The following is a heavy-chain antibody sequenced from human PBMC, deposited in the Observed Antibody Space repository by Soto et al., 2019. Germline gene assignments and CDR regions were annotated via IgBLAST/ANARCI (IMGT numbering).Heavy chain of an antibody. CDR3: AKDHPSPAARWTKPESY. V-gene: IGHV3-23*01. CDR1: GFTFSSYA. D-gene: IGHD6-6*01. CDR2: ISGSGGST. Sequence: EVQLLESGGGLVQPGGSLRLSCAASGFTFSSYAMRWVRQAPGKGLEWVSAISGSGGSTYYADSVKGRFPISRDNSKNTLYLQMNSLRAEDTAVYYCAKDHPSPAARWTKPESYWGQGTLVTVSS. J-gene: IGHJ4*02.